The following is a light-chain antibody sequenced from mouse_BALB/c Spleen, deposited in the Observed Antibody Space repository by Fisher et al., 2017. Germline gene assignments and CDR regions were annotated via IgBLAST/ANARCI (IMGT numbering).Light chain of an antibody. CDR3: QQWSSNPPWT. CDR1: SSVSY. CDR2: DTS. J-gene: IGKJ1*01. V-gene: IGKV4-55*01. Sequence: IVLTQTPAIMSASPGEKVTITCSASSSVSYMYWYQQKPGSSPRLLIYDTSKLASGVPARFSGSGSGTSYSLSISSMEAEDAATYYCQQWSSNPPWTFGGGTKLEIK.